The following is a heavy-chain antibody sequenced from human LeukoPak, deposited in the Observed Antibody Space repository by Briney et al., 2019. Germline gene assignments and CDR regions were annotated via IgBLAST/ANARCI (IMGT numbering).Heavy chain of an antibody. Sequence: GGSLRLSCAASGFTFNTYWMHWVRQAPGKGLVWVSRIRSDGSSTSYADSVRGRFTISRDNSKNTLYLQMNSLRAEDTAVYYCASSGDILTGSDYWGQRTLVTISS. D-gene: IGHD3-9*01. J-gene: IGHJ4*02. CDR1: GFTFNTYW. V-gene: IGHV3-74*01. CDR3: ASSGDILTGSDY. CDR2: IRSDGSST.